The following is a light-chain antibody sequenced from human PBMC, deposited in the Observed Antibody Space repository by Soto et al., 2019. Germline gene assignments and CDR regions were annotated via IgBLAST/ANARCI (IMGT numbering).Light chain of an antibody. Sequence: MTQSPSTLSGSVGDRVTITCRASQTISSWLAWYQQKPGQAPRLLIYGASTRATGVPARFSGSGSGTEFTLTISSLQSEDFAVYYCQQYNNWPPYTFGQGTKVEI. CDR2: GAS. J-gene: IGKJ1*01. V-gene: IGKV3-15*01. CDR1: QTISSW. CDR3: QQYNNWPPYT.